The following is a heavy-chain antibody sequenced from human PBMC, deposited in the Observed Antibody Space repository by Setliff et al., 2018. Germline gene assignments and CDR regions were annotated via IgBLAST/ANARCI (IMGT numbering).Heavy chain of an antibody. Sequence: LSLTCALSGGSISTYYWNWIRQAPGKGLEWVSYITGSGTTTYYADSVRGRFTISRDNTKNSLYLQMNSLRADDTAVYYCARMGDYDPYYFDFWGQGTLVTVSS. J-gene: IGHJ4*02. D-gene: IGHD4-17*01. V-gene: IGHV3-11*04. CDR3: ARMGDYDPYYFDF. CDR1: GGSISTYY. CDR2: ITGSGTTT.